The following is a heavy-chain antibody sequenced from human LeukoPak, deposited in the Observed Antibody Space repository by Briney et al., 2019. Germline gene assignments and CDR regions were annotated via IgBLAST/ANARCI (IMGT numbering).Heavy chain of an antibody. CDR3: ARSIWPRAAAGTFDY. CDR1: GFIFSDYY. D-gene: IGHD6-13*01. Sequence: PGGSLRLSCAASGFIFSDYYINWIRQVPGKGLEWVSYISNSGSTIYFAGSVKGRFTISRDNAKNSLYLQMNSLSAEDTAVYYCARSIWPRAAAGTFDYWGQGTLVTVSS. V-gene: IGHV3-11*01. CDR2: ISNSGSTI. J-gene: IGHJ4*02.